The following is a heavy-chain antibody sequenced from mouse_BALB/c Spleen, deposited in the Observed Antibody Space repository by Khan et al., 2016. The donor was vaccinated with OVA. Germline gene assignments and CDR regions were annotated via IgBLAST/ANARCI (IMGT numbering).Heavy chain of an antibody. V-gene: IGHV5-6*01. D-gene: IGHD4-1*01. CDR1: GFTFSPYS. CDR2: IRSDGDYT. Sequence: EVQGVESGGDLVKSGGSLKLSCAASGFTFSPYSMSWVRQTPDKRMEWVATIRSDGDYTYYPDSVKGRFNISRDNAKNTLYLPMSSLKSEDTAIYYCATHLTGSFAYWGQGTLVTVSA. CDR3: ATHLTGSFAY. J-gene: IGHJ3*01.